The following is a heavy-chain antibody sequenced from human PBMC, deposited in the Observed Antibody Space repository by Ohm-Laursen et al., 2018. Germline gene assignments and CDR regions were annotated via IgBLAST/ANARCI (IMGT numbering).Heavy chain of an antibody. CDR1: GGSLSGYF. J-gene: IGHJ4*02. D-gene: IGHD1-26*01. Sequence: SDTLSLTCSVSGGSLSGYFWSWIRQPPGKGLEWIGYIFYTGTTNYKSSLRSRLIISSDTSKGQLSLKLASVTAADTAIYYCARHVQAHSGSYFAHFDLWGQGALVTVSS. CDR3: ARHVQAHSGSYFAHFDL. V-gene: IGHV4-59*08. CDR2: IFYTGTT.